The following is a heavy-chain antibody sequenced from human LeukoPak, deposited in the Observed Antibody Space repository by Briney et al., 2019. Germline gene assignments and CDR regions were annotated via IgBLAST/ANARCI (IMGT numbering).Heavy chain of an antibody. CDR1: GFTFSTPV. J-gene: IGHJ4*02. CDR2: ISGGGGST. Sequence: GGSLRLSCAASGFTFSTPVMGWVRHAPGKGLEWVSVISGGGGSTYFADSVKGRFTISRDNSKNTLFLQMSSLRAEDTAIYYCVKGSAAARPYYFEYWGQGTLVTVSS. D-gene: IGHD6-6*01. V-gene: IGHV3-23*01. CDR3: VKGSAAARPYYFEY.